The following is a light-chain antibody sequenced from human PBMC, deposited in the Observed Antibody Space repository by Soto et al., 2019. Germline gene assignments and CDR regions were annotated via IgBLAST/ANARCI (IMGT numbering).Light chain of an antibody. CDR2: DAS. V-gene: IGKV1-5*01. CDR1: QSISSW. Sequence: DIQMTQSPSTLSASVGDRVTITCRASQSISSWLAWYQQKPGKAPKLLIYDASSLESGVPSRFSGSGYGTEFTLTISSLQPDDFASYYFQQYNSHWTFGQGTKVEIK. CDR3: QQYNSHWT. J-gene: IGKJ1*01.